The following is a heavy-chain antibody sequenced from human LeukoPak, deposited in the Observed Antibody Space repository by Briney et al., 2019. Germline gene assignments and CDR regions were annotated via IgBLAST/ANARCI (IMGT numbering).Heavy chain of an antibody. Sequence: QPGGSLRLSCAASGFTVSSNYMSWVRQAPGKGLEWVSVIYSGGSTYYADSVKGRFTISRDNSKNTLYLQMNSLRAEDTAAYYCAGDLAAAGPYWFDPWGQGTLVTVSS. V-gene: IGHV3-66*01. CDR3: AGDLAAAGPYWFDP. J-gene: IGHJ5*02. CDR2: IYSGGST. D-gene: IGHD6-13*01. CDR1: GFTVSSNY.